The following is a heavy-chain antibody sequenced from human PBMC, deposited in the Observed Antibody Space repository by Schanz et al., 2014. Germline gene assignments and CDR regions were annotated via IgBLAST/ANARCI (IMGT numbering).Heavy chain of an antibody. D-gene: IGHD3-3*01. CDR2: IWNDGSNK. J-gene: IGHJ4*02. V-gene: IGHV3-33*01. CDR1: GFTFSSYG. CDR3: VRDSFVAFDY. Sequence: VQLAESGGGVVQPGRSLRLSCAASGFTFSSYGMHWVRQTPGKGLEWVAVIWNDGSNKYYADSVKGRFTISRDNFKGALYLQMSSLRAEDTAVYYCVRDSFVAFDYWGQGTLVTVSS.